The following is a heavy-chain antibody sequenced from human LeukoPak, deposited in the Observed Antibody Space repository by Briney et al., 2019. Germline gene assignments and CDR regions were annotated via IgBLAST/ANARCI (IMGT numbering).Heavy chain of an antibody. CDR1: GFTFRHYA. V-gene: IGHV3-30*04. D-gene: IGHD3-16*01. Sequence: ERSLRLSCAASGFTFRHYAVHWVRQAPGRGLEWVAVLSFDGAHKYYAESVKGRFTISKDNSNNTLFLQMDSLRLEGTALYYCVRARAGGLDYWGQGTLVTASS. CDR3: VRARAGGLDY. CDR2: LSFDGAHK. J-gene: IGHJ4*02.